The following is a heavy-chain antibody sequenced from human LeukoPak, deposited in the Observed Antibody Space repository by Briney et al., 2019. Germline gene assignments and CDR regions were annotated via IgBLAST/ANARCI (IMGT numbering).Heavy chain of an antibody. CDR2: IRYDGSNK. CDR1: GFTFSSYG. D-gene: IGHD2-15*01. CDR3: AKDNRYCSGGSCYEEGPFDP. J-gene: IGHJ5*02. V-gene: IGHV3-30*02. Sequence: GGSLRLSCAAPGFTFSSYGMHWVRQAPGKGLEWVAFIRYDGSNKYYADSVKGRFTISRDNSKNTLYLQMNSLRAEDTAVYYCAKDNRYCSGGSCYEEGPFDPWGQGTLVTVSS.